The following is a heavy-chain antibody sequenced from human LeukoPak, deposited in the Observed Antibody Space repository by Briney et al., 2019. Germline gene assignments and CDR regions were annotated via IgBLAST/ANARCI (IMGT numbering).Heavy chain of an antibody. CDR1: GSTFSDYD. Sequence: ASVKVSCKASGSTFSDYDINWVRQASGQGREWMGWINPKSGDAKYGQAFQGRVTMTRDTSISPAYMELNRLRFDDTAMYYCARGEYSNGSPYRLDSWGQGPLVTVSS. J-gene: IGHJ4*02. CDR3: ARGEYSNGSPYRLDS. V-gene: IGHV1-2*02. CDR2: INPKSGDA. D-gene: IGHD3-16*01.